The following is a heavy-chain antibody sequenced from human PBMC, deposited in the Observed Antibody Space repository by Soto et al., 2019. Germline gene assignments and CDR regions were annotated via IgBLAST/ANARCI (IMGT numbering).Heavy chain of an antibody. CDR2: ISYDGSNK. Sequence: GGSLRLSCAASGLTFSSYGMHWVRQAPGKGLEWVAVISYDGSNKYYADSVKGRFTISRDNSKNTLYLQMNSLRAEDTAVYYCARALLRFLEWSKYYHYGMDVWGQGTTVTVSS. D-gene: IGHD3-3*01. CDR1: GLTFSSYG. CDR3: ARALLRFLEWSKYYHYGMDV. V-gene: IGHV3-30*19. J-gene: IGHJ6*02.